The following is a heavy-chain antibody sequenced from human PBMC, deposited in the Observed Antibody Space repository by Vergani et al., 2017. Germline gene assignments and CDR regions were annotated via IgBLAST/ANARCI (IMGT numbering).Heavy chain of an antibody. Sequence: QVQLVESGGGVVQPGRSLRLSCAASGFTFSAYGMHRVRQAPGKGLEWVAVSWYDGNNQYYADSVKGRFTISRDNSKNTLYLQMNSLGVEDTAVYYCSRDRRIMYNWFDPWGQGTLVTVSS. CDR1: GFTFSAYG. V-gene: IGHV3-33*01. D-gene: IGHD3-16*01. J-gene: IGHJ5*02. CDR3: SRDRRIMYNWFDP. CDR2: SWYDGNNQ.